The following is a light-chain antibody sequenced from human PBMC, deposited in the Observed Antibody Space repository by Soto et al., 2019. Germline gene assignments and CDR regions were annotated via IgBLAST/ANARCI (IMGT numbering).Light chain of an antibody. J-gene: IGKJ1*01. CDR1: QNVDSNY. CDR3: QQYGSLSWT. Sequence: DIVLTQSPGTLSLSPGERATLSCRSSQNVDSNYLAWYQQKPGQAPRIIIFAASGRATGIPDRFSGSGSGTDFTLTISRLEPEDFAVYYCQQYGSLSWTLGQGTKVDIK. CDR2: AAS. V-gene: IGKV3-20*01.